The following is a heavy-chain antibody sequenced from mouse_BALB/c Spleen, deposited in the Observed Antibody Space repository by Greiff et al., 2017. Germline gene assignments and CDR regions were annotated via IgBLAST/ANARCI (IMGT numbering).Heavy chain of an antibody. V-gene: IGHV2-6-2*01. D-gene: IGHD2-1*01. CDR3: ARHYYGNLYAMDY. CDR1: GFSLTSYG. CDR2: IWSDGST. Sequence: VKVVESGPDLVAPSQSLSITCTVSGFSLTSYGVHWVRQPPGKGLEWLVVIWSDGSTTYNSALKSRLSISKDNSKSQVFLKMNSLQTDDTAMYYCARHYYGNLYAMDYWGQGTSVTVSS. J-gene: IGHJ4*01.